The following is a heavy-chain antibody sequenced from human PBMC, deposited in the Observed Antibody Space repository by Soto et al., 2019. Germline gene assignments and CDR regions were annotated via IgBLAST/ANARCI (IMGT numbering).Heavy chain of an antibody. Sequence: SETLSLTCTVSGGSISSSSYYWGWIRQPPGKGLEWIGSIYYSGSTYYNPSLKSRVTISVDTSKNQFSLKLSSVTAADTAVYYCAFMEEIYCSGGSCSDIGYYFDYWGQGTLVTVSS. CDR3: AFMEEIYCSGGSCSDIGYYFDY. CDR2: IYYSGST. CDR1: GGSISSSSYY. J-gene: IGHJ4*02. V-gene: IGHV4-39*01. D-gene: IGHD2-15*01.